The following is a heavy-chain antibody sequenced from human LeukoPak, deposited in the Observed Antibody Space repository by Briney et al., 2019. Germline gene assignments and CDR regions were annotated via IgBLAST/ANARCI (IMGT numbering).Heavy chain of an antibody. Sequence: GGSLRLSCAASRFTFSSYGMHWVRQAPGKGLEWVAFIRYDGNNKYYADSVKGRFTISRDNSKNTLYLQMNSLRAEDTAVYYCAKDYATVTTAYYYYYMDVWGKGTTVTISS. CDR1: RFTFSSYG. J-gene: IGHJ6*03. V-gene: IGHV3-30*02. CDR3: AKDYATVTTAYYYYYMDV. D-gene: IGHD4-17*01. CDR2: IRYDGNNK.